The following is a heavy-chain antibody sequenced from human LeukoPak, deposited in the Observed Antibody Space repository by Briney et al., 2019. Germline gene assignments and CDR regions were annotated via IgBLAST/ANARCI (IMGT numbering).Heavy chain of an antibody. J-gene: IGHJ4*02. CDR2: IYYSGRT. D-gene: IGHD1-1*01. CDR3: ARRSGWNGGNYFDY. V-gene: IGHV4-59*08. Sequence: SETLSLTCTVSGGSISSYYWSWIRQPPGKGLEWIGYIYYSGRTNYSPPLKSRVTISVDTSKNQFSLKLSSVTAADTAVYYCARRSGWNGGNYFDYWGQGTLVTVSS. CDR1: GGSISSYY.